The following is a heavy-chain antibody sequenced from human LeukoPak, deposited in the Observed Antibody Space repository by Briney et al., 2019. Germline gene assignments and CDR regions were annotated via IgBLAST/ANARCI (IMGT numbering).Heavy chain of an antibody. J-gene: IGHJ4*02. CDR1: GGSISSGSYY. D-gene: IGHD6-6*01. Sequence: SETLSLTCTVSGGSISSGSYYWSWIRQPAGKGLEWIGRIYTSGSTNYNPSLKSRVTISVDTSKNQFSLKLSSVTAADTAVYYCARAFLGYSSSAVGDWGQGTLVTVSS. CDR2: IYTSGST. CDR3: ARAFLGYSSSAVGD. V-gene: IGHV4-61*02.